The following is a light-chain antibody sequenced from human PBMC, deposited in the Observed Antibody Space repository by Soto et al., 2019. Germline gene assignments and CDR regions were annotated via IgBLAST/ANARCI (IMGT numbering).Light chain of an antibody. J-gene: IGKJ5*01. CDR3: QQYGGHPVT. V-gene: IGKV3-20*01. Sequence: EIVLTQSPGTLSLPPGDGATLSCRASQSVSGNQLAWYQQKPGQAPRLLVYGASSRATDIPDRFSGRGSGTDFNLTISRLEPEDFAVYYCQQYGGHPVTFGQGTRLEIE. CDR2: GAS. CDR1: QSVSGNQ.